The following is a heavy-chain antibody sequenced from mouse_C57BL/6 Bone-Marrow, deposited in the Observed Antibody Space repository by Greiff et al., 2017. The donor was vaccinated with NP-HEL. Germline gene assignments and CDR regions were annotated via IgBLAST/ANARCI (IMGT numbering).Heavy chain of an antibody. CDR2: INPSSGYT. J-gene: IGHJ2*01. Sequence: VQLQQSGAELARPGASVKMSCKASGYTFTRYTMHWVKQRPGQGLEWIGYINPSSGYTKYTQKFKDKATLTADKSSSTAYMQLSSLTSEDSAVYYCARNPLYYGSSDWGQGTTLTVSS. CDR3: ARNPLYYGSSD. V-gene: IGHV1-4*01. CDR1: GYTFTRYT. D-gene: IGHD1-1*01.